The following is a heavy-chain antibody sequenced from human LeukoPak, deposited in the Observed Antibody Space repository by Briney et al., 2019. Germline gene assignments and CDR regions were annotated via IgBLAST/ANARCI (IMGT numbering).Heavy chain of an antibody. Sequence: ASVKVSCKASGYTFTGYYMHWVRQAPGQGLEWMGWINPNSGGTNYAQKFQGRVTMTRDTSISTAYMELSRLRSDDTAAYYCARDGVWGSPLRYWGQGTLVTVSS. V-gene: IGHV1-2*02. CDR2: INPNSGGT. CDR3: ARDGVWGSPLRY. D-gene: IGHD3-16*01. J-gene: IGHJ4*02. CDR1: GYTFTGYY.